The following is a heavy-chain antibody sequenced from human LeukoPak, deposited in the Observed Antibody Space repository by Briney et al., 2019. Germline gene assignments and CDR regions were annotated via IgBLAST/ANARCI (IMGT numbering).Heavy chain of an antibody. CDR1: GFTFGSYS. CDR3: ARASRYYDSSGGFDY. J-gene: IGHJ4*02. Sequence: GGSLRLSCAASGFTFGSYSMSWVRQAPGKGLEWVSSISSSSSYIYYADSVKGRFTISRDNAKNSLYLQMNSLRAEDTAVYYCARASRYYDSSGGFDYWGQGTLVTVSS. V-gene: IGHV3-21*01. D-gene: IGHD3-22*01. CDR2: ISSSSSYI.